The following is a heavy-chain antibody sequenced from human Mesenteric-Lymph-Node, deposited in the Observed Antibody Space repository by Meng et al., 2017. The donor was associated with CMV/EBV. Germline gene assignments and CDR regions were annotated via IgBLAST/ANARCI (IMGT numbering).Heavy chain of an antibody. J-gene: IGHJ4*02. CDR2: IYYSGTT. CDR3: ARSLSGSYSFDS. Sequence: CTVSGGSIISGGYYWTWIRQRPGKGLDWIGYIYYSGTTYFNPALKSRVTMSVDTSENQFSLNLNSVTAADTAVYYCARSLSGSYSFDSWGQGTLVTVSS. V-gene: IGHV4-31*03. CDR1: GGSIISGGYY. D-gene: IGHD1-26*01.